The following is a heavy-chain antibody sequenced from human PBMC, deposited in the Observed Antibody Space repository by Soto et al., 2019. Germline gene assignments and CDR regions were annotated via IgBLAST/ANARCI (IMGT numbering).Heavy chain of an antibody. J-gene: IGHJ4*02. CDR3: ARDIVATISYFDY. D-gene: IGHD5-12*01. Sequence: SVKVSCKASVGTFSSYAISWVRQAPGQGLEWMGGIIPIFGTANYAQKFQGRVTITADESTSTAYMELSSLRSEDTAVYYCARDIVATISYFDYWGQGTLVTVSS. V-gene: IGHV1-69*13. CDR1: VGTFSSYA. CDR2: IIPIFGTA.